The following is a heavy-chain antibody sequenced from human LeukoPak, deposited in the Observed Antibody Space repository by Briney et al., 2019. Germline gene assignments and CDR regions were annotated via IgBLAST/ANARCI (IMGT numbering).Heavy chain of an antibody. CDR3: ARKVDSYYMDV. J-gene: IGHJ6*03. CDR1: GFTFSNYE. CDR2: ISNSGNTK. V-gene: IGHV3-48*03. D-gene: IGHD2-21*01. Sequence: GGSLRLSCAASGFTFSNYEMNWIRQAPGKGLEWISYISNSGNTKYYADSVKGRFSISRDNANNSLYLQMNSLRAEDTAVYYCARKVDSYYMDVWGKGTTVIVSS.